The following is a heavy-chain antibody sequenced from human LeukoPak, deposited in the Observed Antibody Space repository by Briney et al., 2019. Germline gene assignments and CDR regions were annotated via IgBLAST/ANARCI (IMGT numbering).Heavy chain of an antibody. J-gene: IGHJ4*02. CDR3: ARGVYGSGSYYKIGLDY. D-gene: IGHD3-10*01. V-gene: IGHV4-34*01. Sequence: SETLSLTCAVYGGSFSGYYWSWIRQPPGKGLKWIGEINHSGSTNYNPSLKRRVTISVDTSKNQFSLKLSSVTAADTAVYYCARGVYGSGSYYKIGLDYWGQGTLVTVSS. CDR1: GGSFSGYY. CDR2: INHSGST.